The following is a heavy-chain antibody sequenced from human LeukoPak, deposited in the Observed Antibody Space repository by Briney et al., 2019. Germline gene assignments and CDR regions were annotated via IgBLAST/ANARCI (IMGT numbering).Heavy chain of an antibody. CDR3: SPSRAAGGKTDY. CDR2: ISASALTT. D-gene: IGHD3-16*01. V-gene: IGHV3-23*01. J-gene: IGHJ4*02. Sequence: PGGSLRLSCAASGFTFSANGMSWVRQAPGKGLEWVSGISASALTTYYTDSVKGRFTISRDISTNTVDLLMNSLRPEDTAVYYCSPSRAAGGKTDYWGQGTLVTVSS. CDR1: GFTFSANG.